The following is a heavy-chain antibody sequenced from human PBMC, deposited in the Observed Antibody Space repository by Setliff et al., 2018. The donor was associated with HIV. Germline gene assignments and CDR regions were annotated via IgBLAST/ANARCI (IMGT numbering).Heavy chain of an antibody. Sequence: ASVKVSCKASGYTFTDYYMHWVKQAPGKGPEWMGRVDPEDGETIYAEKFQGRVTITADTSTDTAYMELSSLRSEDTAVYYCARDPTRSPTTMRNDAFDIWGQGTMVTVSS. CDR2: VDPEDGET. D-gene: IGHD3-22*01. J-gene: IGHJ3*02. V-gene: IGHV1-69-2*01. CDR3: ARDPTRSPTTMRNDAFDI. CDR1: GYTFTDYY.